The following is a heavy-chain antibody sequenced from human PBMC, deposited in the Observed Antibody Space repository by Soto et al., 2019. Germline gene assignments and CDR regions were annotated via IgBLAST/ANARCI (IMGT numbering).Heavy chain of an antibody. CDR3: ARVVVVIPPGYYYAMDV. Sequence: GGSLSLSCAASGFPFCSYSMNWVRQAPGRGLEWVAYITSSSDTIYYSDSVKGRFTISRDNGKNSLFLQMNSLRDEDTAVYYCARVVVVIPPGYYYAMDVWGQGTTVTVSS. J-gene: IGHJ6*02. D-gene: IGHD3-22*01. CDR2: ITSSSDTI. CDR1: GFPFCSYS. V-gene: IGHV3-48*02.